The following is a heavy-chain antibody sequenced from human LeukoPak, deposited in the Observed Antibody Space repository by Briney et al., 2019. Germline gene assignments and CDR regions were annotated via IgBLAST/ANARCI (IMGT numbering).Heavy chain of an antibody. J-gene: IGHJ4*02. D-gene: IGHD5-18*01. Sequence: GGSLRLSCAASGFTFSSYWMSWVRQAPGKGLEWVPAISGSGGSTYYADSVKGRFTISRDNSKNTLYLQMNSLRAEDTAVYYCARDMDTAMVTGSPILDYWGQGTLVTVSS. V-gene: IGHV3-23*01. CDR1: GFTFSSYW. CDR3: ARDMDTAMVTGSPILDY. CDR2: ISGSGGST.